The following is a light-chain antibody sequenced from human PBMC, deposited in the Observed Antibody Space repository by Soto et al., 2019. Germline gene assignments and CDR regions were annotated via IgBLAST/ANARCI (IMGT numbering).Light chain of an antibody. CDR2: GAS. V-gene: IGKV3-20*01. J-gene: IGKJ1*01. CDR3: QQYGSSPKT. CDR1: QSVSSSY. Sequence: ERVLTQSPGTLSLSPGERATISCRASQSVSSSYLAWYQQKPGQAPRLLIYGASSRATGIPDRFSGSGSGTDFTLTISRLEPEDFAVYYCQQYGSSPKTFGQGTKVDIK.